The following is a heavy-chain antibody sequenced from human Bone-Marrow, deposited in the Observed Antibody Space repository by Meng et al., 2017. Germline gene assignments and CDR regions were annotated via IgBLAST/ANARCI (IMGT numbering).Heavy chain of an antibody. J-gene: IGHJ4*02. D-gene: IGHD3-22*01. CDR2: ISYDGSNK. CDR3: AREMIPWGYYDSSGLDY. Sequence: GESLKISCAASGFTFSSYAMHWVRQAPGKGLEWVAVISYDGSNKYYADSVKGRFTISRDNSKNTLYLQMNSLRAEDTAVYYCAREMIPWGYYDSSGLDYRGQGTLVTVSS. CDR1: GFTFSSYA. V-gene: IGHV3-30*01.